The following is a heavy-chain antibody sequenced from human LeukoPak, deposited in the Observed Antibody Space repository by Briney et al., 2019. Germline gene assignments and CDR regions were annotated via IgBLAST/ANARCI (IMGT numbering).Heavy chain of an antibody. D-gene: IGHD3-22*01. CDR3: ARGLSGVGYYDSSGYPFDY. CDR1: GYTFTSYY. CDR2: LNPSGGST. J-gene: IGHJ4*02. Sequence: ASLKLSCKASGYTFTSYYMHWVRQAPGQGLQWMGILNPSGGSTSYAQKFQGRVTMTRDTSTSTVYMELSSLRSEDTAVYYCARGLSGVGYYDSSGYPFDYWGQGTLVIVSS. V-gene: IGHV1-46*01.